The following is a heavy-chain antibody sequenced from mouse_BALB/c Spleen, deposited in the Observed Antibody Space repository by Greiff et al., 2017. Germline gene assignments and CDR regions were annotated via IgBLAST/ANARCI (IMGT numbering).Heavy chain of an antibody. V-gene: IGHV3-2*02. Sequence: VQLQQSGPGLVKPSQSLSLTCTVTGYSITSDYAWNWIRQFPGNTLEWMGYISYSGSTSYNPSLKSRISITRDTSKNQFFLQLNSVTTEDTATYYCASLWDWYFDVWGAGTTVTVSS. CDR1: GYSITSDYA. CDR2: ISYSGST. CDR3: ASLWDWYFDV. D-gene: IGHD6-2*01. J-gene: IGHJ1*01.